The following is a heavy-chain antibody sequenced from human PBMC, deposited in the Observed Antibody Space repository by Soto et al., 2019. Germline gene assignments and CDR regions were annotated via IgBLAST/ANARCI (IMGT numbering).Heavy chain of an antibody. V-gene: IGHV3-11*06. J-gene: IGHJ5*02. D-gene: IGHD6-13*01. CDR3: ARDLIPGYSSSTDP. Sequence: GGSLRLSCAASGFTFSDYYMSWIRQAPGKGLEWVSYISSSSSYTNYTDSVKGRFTISRDNAKNSLYLQMNSLRAEDTAVYYCARDLIPGYSSSTDPWGQGTLVTVSS. CDR1: GFTFSDYY. CDR2: ISSSSSYT.